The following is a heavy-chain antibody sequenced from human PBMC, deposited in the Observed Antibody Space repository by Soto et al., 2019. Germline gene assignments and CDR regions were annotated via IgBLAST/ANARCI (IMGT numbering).Heavy chain of an antibody. J-gene: IGHJ4*02. Sequence: QVQLVESGGGVVQPGRSLRLSCAASGFTFSSYGMQWVRQAPGKGLEWVAVVSYDGTNKYYADSVKGRFTISRDNSKNTVYLQMNRRRAEDTAVYYCAKDIGSSSWYWSATLDYWGQGTLVTVSS. CDR3: AKDIGSSSWYWSATLDY. D-gene: IGHD6-13*01. V-gene: IGHV3-30*18. CDR1: GFTFSSYG. CDR2: VSYDGTNK.